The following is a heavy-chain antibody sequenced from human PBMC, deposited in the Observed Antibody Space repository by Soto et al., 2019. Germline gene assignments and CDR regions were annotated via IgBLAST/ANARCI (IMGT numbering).Heavy chain of an antibody. V-gene: IGHV3-30*04. CDR3: AKDLYHYDLSLDDS. Sequence: LRLSCTRSGFTFSSYAMHWVRLAPGKGLEWVAVVSYDGSIENYADSVRGRFTISRGNSKNTVFLQMNSLRVEDTAVYYCAKDLYHYDLSLDDSWGQGTLVTVSS. D-gene: IGHD3-16*01. CDR2: VSYDGSIE. CDR1: GFTFSSYA. J-gene: IGHJ1*01.